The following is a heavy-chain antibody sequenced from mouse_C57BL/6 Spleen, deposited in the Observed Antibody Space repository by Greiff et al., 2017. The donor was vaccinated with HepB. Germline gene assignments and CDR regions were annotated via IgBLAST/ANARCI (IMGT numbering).Heavy chain of an antibody. CDR1: GFTFSDYG. CDR2: ISSGSSTI. D-gene: IGHD4-1*01. V-gene: IGHV5-17*01. Sequence: VKLVESGGGLVKPGGSLKLSCAASGFTFSDYGMHWVRQAPEKGLEWVAYISSGSSTIYYADTVKGRFTISRDNAKNTLFLQMTSLRSEDTAMYYCARLGRYYFDYWGQGTTLTVSS. CDR3: ARLGRYYFDY. J-gene: IGHJ2*01.